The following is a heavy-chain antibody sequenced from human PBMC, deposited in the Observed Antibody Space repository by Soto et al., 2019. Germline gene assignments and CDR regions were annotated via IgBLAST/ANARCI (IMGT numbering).Heavy chain of an antibody. CDR2: IYYSGST. V-gene: IGHV4-59*01. CDR3: TRDGVVVVTAIIY. CDR1: GGSISSYY. D-gene: IGHD2-21*02. Sequence: PSETLSLTCTVSGGSISSYYWSWIRQPPGKGLECIGYIYYSGSTNYNPSLKSRVTTSVDTSKNQFSLKLTSVTAADTAVYYCTRDGVVVVTAIIYWGQGTLVTVSS. J-gene: IGHJ4*02.